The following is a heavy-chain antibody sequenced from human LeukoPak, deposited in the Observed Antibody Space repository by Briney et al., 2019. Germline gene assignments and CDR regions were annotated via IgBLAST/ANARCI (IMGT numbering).Heavy chain of an antibody. Sequence: PSETLSLTCTVSGGSISIHYWSCIRQPPGKGVEWIGYIYYSGSTNYNPSLKSRVTISVDTSKNQFSLKLSSVTAADTAVYYCARADIVGATMTFDYWGQGTLVTASS. CDR3: ARADIVGATMTFDY. J-gene: IGHJ4*02. CDR2: IYYSGST. D-gene: IGHD1-26*01. V-gene: IGHV4-59*11. CDR1: GGSISIHY.